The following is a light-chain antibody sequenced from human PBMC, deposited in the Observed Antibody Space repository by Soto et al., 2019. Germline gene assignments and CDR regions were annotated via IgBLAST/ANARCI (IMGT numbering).Light chain of an antibody. V-gene: IGLV1-40*01. CDR2: GST. CDR1: SSNIGAGYD. J-gene: IGLJ1*01. Sequence: QSVLSQPPSVSGAPGQRVTISCTGSSSNIGAGYDAHWFQQVPGTAPKLLIYGSTNRPSGVPDRFSGSKSGTSASLAITGLQAEDEADYYCQSFDSGLSGYVFGTGTKLTVL. CDR3: QSFDSGLSGYV.